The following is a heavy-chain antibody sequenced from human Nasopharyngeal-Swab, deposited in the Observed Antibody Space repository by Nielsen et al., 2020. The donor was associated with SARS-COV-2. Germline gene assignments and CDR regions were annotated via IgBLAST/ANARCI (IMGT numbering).Heavy chain of an antibody. CDR3: AKDTSSYISGWFDP. Sequence: GGSLRLSCAASGFTFDDYAMHWVRQAPGKGLEWVSGISWNSGSIGYADSVKGRFTISRDNAKNSLYLQMNSLRAEDTALYHCAKDTSSYISGWFDPWGQGTLVTVS. D-gene: IGHD6-13*01. CDR1: GFTFDDYA. V-gene: IGHV3-9*01. J-gene: IGHJ5*02. CDR2: ISWNSGSI.